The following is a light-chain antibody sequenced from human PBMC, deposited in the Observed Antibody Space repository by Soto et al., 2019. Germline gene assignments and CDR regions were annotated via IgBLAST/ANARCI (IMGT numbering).Light chain of an antibody. CDR1: QSISSW. J-gene: IGKJ2*01. CDR2: KAS. CDR3: QPYNSIRYT. V-gene: IGKV1-5*03. Sequence: DIQMTQSPSTLSASVGDRVTITCRASQSISSWLAWYQQKPGKAPKLLIYKASSLESGVPLRFSGSGSGTEFTLTISSLQPDDFATYYCQPYNSIRYTFGQGTKLQIK.